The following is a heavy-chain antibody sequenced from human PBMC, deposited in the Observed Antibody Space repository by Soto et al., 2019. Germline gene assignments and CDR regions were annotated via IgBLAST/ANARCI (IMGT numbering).Heavy chain of an antibody. CDR3: ARGWGRIFDY. V-gene: IGHV4-34*01. D-gene: IGHD7-27*01. Sequence: QVQLQQWGAGLLKPSETLSLTCAVYGGSFSGYYWSWIRQPPGKGLEGIGEINHSGSTNYNTSLKSRVTISADTSKNQFSLKLSSVTAADTAVYYCARGWGRIFDYWGQGTLVTVSS. J-gene: IGHJ4*02. CDR2: INHSGST. CDR1: GGSFSGYY.